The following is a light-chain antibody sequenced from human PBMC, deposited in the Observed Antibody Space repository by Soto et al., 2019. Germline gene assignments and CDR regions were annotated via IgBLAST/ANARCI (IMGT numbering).Light chain of an antibody. V-gene: IGKV1-27*01. CDR3: QKYNSAPRA. Sequence: IQMTQSPSSLSASVGDRVTMTCRASQGISNFLAWYQQKPGKVPKLLIYDASTLQSGVPSRFSGSGSGTDFTLTISSLQPEDVATYYCQKYNSAPRAFGQGTKVEIK. J-gene: IGKJ1*01. CDR1: QGISNF. CDR2: DAS.